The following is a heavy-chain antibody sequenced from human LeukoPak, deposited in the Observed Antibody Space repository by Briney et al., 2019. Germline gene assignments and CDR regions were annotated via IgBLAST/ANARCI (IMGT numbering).Heavy chain of an antibody. CDR3: ARTGGYNYIWYFVS. D-gene: IGHD5-18*01. V-gene: IGHV3-30*03. Sequence: PGSSLRLSCAASGFTFSHYGVHWVREAPGKGLEWVAVISYYGSNKYFADSVKGRFTIPRDNSKNTMYPQKNNLRPEDKAVLYFARTGGYNYIWYFVSWGRGTLVTVSS. CDR2: ISYYGSNK. CDR1: GFTFSHYG. J-gene: IGHJ2*01.